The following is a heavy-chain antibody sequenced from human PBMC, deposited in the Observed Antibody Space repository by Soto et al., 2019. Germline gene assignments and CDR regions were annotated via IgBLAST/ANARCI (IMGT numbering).Heavy chain of an antibody. D-gene: IGHD3-22*01. CDR2: IYYSGST. CDR1: GGSISSCGYY. CDR3: EREGGYYDSSGYDAFDI. Sequence: TLARTCTVAGGSISSCGYYWSWIRQHPVKVLEWIGYIYYSGSTYYNPSLKSRVTISVDTSKNQFSLKLSSVTAADKAVYYCEREGGYYDSSGYDAFDIWGQGTKVTVSS. J-gene: IGHJ3*02. V-gene: IGHV4-31*03.